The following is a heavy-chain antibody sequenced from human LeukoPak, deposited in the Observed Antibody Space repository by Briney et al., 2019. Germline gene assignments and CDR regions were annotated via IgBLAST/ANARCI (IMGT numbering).Heavy chain of an antibody. V-gene: IGHV1-69*05. D-gene: IGHD2-2*01. Sequence: SVKVSCKASGGTFSSYAISWVRQALGQGLEWKGGIIPIFGTANYAQKFQGRVTITTDESTSTAYMELSSLRSEDTAVYYCARELIVVVPAPTWGRYMDVWDKGTTVTVSS. CDR2: IIPIFGTA. CDR1: GGTFSSYA. J-gene: IGHJ6*03. CDR3: ARELIVVVPAPTWGRYMDV.